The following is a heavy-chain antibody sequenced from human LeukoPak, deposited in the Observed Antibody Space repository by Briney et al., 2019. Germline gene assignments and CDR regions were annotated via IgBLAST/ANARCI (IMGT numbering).Heavy chain of an antibody. CDR2: INPNSGGT. D-gene: IGHD6-19*01. CDR1: GYTFTGYY. Sequence: GASVKVSCKASGYTFTGYYMHWVRQAPGQGLEWMGWINPNSGGTNYAQKLQGRVTMTRDTSISTAYMELSRLRSDDTAVYYCARDPPEWQWLPHFDYWGQGTLVTVSS. CDR3: ARDPPEWQWLPHFDY. J-gene: IGHJ4*02. V-gene: IGHV1-2*02.